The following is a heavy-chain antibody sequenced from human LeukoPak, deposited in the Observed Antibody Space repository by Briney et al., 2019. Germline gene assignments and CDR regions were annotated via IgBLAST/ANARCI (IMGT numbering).Heavy chain of an antibody. V-gene: IGHV3-30-3*01. CDR2: ISYDGSNK. CDR3: ARGIAATNYMDV. Sequence: SGGSLRLSCAASGFTFSSYTMHWVRQAPGKGLEWVAVISYDGSNKYYADSVKGRFTISRDNSKSTLFLQMNSPSAEDTAVYYCARGIAATNYMDVWGKGTTVIVSS. D-gene: IGHD6-13*01. J-gene: IGHJ6*03. CDR1: GFTFSSYT.